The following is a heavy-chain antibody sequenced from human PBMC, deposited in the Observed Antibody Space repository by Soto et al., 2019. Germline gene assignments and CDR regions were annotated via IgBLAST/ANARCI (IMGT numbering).Heavy chain of an antibody. CDR1: GYTFTSYA. V-gene: IGHV1-3*01. CDR3: ARLLTGYGDDY. D-gene: IGHD3-9*01. Sequence: GASVKVSCKASGYTFTSYAMHWVRQAPGQRLEWVGWINAGNGNTKYSQKFQGRVTITRDTSASTAYMELSSLRSEDTAVYYCARLLTGYGDDYWGQGTLVTVSS. J-gene: IGHJ4*02. CDR2: INAGNGNT.